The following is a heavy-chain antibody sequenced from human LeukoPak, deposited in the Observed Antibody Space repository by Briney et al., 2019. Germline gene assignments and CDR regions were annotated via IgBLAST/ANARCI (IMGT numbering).Heavy chain of an antibody. CDR3: ARAPHDYYDSSGYYYVRDFDY. J-gene: IGHJ4*02. CDR1: GGTFSSYA. Sequence: ASVTVSCKASGGTFSSYAISWVRQAPGQGLEWMGWINPNSGGTNYAQKFQGRVTMTRDTSISTAYMELSSLRSEDTAVYYCARAPHDYYDSSGYYYVRDFDYWGQGTLVTVSS. V-gene: IGHV1-2*02. CDR2: INPNSGGT. D-gene: IGHD3-22*01.